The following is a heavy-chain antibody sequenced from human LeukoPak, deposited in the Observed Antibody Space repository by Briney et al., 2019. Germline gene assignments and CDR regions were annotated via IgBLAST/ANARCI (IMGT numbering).Heavy chain of an antibody. J-gene: IGHJ4*02. Sequence: PSETLSLTSAVYGGSFSGYYWSWIRQPPGKGLEWIGEINHSGSTNYNPSLKSRLTISVDTSKNQFSLKLSSVTAADTAVYYCARADDTAMVWAFFDYWGQGTLVTVSS. CDR2: INHSGST. CDR1: GGSFSGYY. D-gene: IGHD5-18*01. V-gene: IGHV4-34*01. CDR3: ARADDTAMVWAFFDY.